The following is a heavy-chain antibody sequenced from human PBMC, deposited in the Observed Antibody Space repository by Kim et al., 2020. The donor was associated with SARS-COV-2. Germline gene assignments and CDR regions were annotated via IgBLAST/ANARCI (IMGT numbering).Heavy chain of an antibody. CDR3: VKAQGFGTSSFYYYGMDV. J-gene: IGHJ6*02. Sequence: GGSLRLSCSASGFTFSSYAMYWVRQAPGKGLEYVSDISTNGGSIHYADSVKGRFTISRYNSKNTLYLQMSSLRPEDTAVYYCVKAQGFGTSSFYYYGMDVWGQGTTVTVSS. V-gene: IGHV3-64D*09. D-gene: IGHD3-10*01. CDR2: ISTNGGSI. CDR1: GFTFSSYA.